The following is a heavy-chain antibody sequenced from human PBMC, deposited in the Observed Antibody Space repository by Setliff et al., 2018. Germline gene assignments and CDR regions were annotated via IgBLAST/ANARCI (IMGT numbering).Heavy chain of an antibody. Sequence: SETLSLTCTVYGASFSNYYWGWIRQPPGKGLEWFGEINQSGGGDYNPSFKGRVTISVDTSKKQFSLTLRYVTAADTALYYCRQAVVGRDVFDVWGQGTVVTVSS. CDR1: GASFSNYY. J-gene: IGHJ3*01. D-gene: IGHD1-1*01. CDR3: RQAVVGRDVFDV. CDR2: INQSGGG. V-gene: IGHV4-34*01.